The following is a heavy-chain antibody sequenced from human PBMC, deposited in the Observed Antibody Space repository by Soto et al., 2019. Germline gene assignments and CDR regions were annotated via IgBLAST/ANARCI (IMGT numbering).Heavy chain of an antibody. CDR1: GGSFSGYY. D-gene: IGHD4-17*01. Sequence: PSETLSLTCAVYGGSFSGYYWSWIRQPPGKGLEWIGEINHSGSTNYNPSLKSRVTISVDTSKNQFSLKLSSVTAADTAVYYCARGGGPTVTTNFDYWGQGAQGTVSS. CDR2: INHSGST. J-gene: IGHJ4*02. CDR3: ARGGGPTVTTNFDY. V-gene: IGHV4-34*01.